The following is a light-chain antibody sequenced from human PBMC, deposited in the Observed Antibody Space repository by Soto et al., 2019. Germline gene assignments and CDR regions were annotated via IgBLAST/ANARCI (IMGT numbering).Light chain of an antibody. CDR3: QQYTSYPWT. CDR1: QSISNW. CDR2: DAS. V-gene: IGKV1-5*01. Sequence: DIQMTQSPSTLSASVVDIFTITCRASQSISNWLAWYQQKPGKAPKLLIYDASSLESGVPSRFSGSGSGTEFTLTISSLQPDDFATYYCQQYTSYPWTFGQGTKVDI. J-gene: IGKJ1*01.